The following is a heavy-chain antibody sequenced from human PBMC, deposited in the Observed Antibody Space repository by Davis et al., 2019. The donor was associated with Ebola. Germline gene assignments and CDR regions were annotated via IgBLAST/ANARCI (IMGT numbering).Heavy chain of an antibody. J-gene: IGHJ4*02. V-gene: IGHV1-69*13. CDR1: GGTFRSYG. CDR2: LIPMFGTP. CDR3: AKDRYYDNNPLYYESEC. Sequence: SVKVSCKASGGTFRSYGITWIRQAPGQGLEWMGGLIPMFGTPTYAQKFQGRVTISADEFTSTAYMELSSLRSEDTAVYYCAKDRYYDNNPLYYESECWGQGTLVTVSS. D-gene: IGHD3-22*01.